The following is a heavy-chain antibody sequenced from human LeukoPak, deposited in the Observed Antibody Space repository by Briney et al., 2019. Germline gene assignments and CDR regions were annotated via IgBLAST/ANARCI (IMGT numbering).Heavy chain of an antibody. J-gene: IGHJ4*02. CDR1: GFTFDDYA. Sequence: GGSLRLSCAASGFTFDDYAMHWVRQAPGKGLEWVSGISWNSGSIGYADSVKGRFTISRDNAKNSLYLQMNSLRAEDTAVYYFASYLIPAASYYFDYWGQGTLVTVSS. CDR3: ASYLIPAASYYFDY. D-gene: IGHD2-2*01. V-gene: IGHV3-9*01. CDR2: ISWNSGSI.